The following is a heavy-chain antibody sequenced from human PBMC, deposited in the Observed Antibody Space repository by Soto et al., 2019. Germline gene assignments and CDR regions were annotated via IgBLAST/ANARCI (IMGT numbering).Heavy chain of an antibody. V-gene: IGHV3-21*01. CDR2: ISSSSSYI. CDR3: ARVQPAPTVRIAVAGTVDY. D-gene: IGHD6-19*01. CDR1: GFTFSSYS. J-gene: IGHJ4*02. Sequence: PGGSLRLSCAASGFTFSSYSMNWVRQAPGKGLEWVSSISSSSSYIYYADSVKGRFTISRDNAKNSLYLQMNSLRAEDTAVYYCARVQPAPTVRIAVAGTVDYWGQGTLVTVSS.